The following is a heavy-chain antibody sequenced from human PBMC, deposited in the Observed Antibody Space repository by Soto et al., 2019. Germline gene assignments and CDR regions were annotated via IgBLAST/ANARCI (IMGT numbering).Heavy chain of an antibody. D-gene: IGHD2-8*01. Sequence: SQTLSLTCAISGDSVSTNSATSDWIRQSPSRGLEWLGRTYYRSKWYNDYAVSVKGRITINPDTSNNQLSLQLNSVTPDDTAVYYCARLIGNSWLDSWGQGTLVTVSS. V-gene: IGHV6-1*01. CDR3: ARLIGNSWLDS. CDR2: TYYRSKWYN. J-gene: IGHJ5*01. CDR1: GDSVSTNSAT.